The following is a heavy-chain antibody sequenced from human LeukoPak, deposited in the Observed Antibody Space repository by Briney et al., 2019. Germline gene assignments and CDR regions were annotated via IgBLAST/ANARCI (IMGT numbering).Heavy chain of an antibody. Sequence: SGTLSLTCTVSGCSISSCYWSWTRQPPGKGLEWIGYIYYSGSTNYIPSLKSRVTISVDTSKNQFSLKLGSVTAADTAVYYCARGKSPGYSSSWGYWGQGTLVTVSS. CDR1: GCSISSCY. V-gene: IGHV4-59*01. J-gene: IGHJ4*02. CDR3: ARGKSPGYSSSWGY. CDR2: IYYSGST. D-gene: IGHD6-13*01.